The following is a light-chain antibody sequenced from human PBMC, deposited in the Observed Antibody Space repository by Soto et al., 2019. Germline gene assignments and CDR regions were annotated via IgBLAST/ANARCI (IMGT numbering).Light chain of an antibody. V-gene: IGKV3-15*01. CDR1: QRVSPN. Sequence: DIVMTQSPATLSVSPGEGATLSCRASQRVSPNVAWYQQRPGQAPRLLIYGASTRATGIPGRFSGSGSGTEFTLTISSLESEDFAIYYCQQYYTWPSFGQGTRLEIK. CDR3: QQYYTWPS. J-gene: IGKJ5*01. CDR2: GAS.